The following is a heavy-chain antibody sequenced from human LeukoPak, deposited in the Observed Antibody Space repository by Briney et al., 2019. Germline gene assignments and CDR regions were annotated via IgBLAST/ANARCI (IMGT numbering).Heavy chain of an antibody. V-gene: IGHV3-53*01. CDR2: IYSGGST. D-gene: IGHD1-26*01. CDR1: GFTVSSNY. J-gene: IGHJ4*02. CDR3: AREAIVGATTEYYFDY. Sequence: GGSLRLSCAASGFTVSSNYMSWVRQAPGKGLEWVSVIYSGGSTYYTDSVKGRFTIPRDNSKNTLYLQMNSLRAEDTAVYYCAREAIVGATTEYYFDYWGQGTLVTVSS.